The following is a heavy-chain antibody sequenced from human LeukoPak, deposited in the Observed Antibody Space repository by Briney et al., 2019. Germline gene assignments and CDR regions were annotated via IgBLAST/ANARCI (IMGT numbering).Heavy chain of an antibody. D-gene: IGHD4-23*01. CDR2: ISSNGGST. J-gene: IGHJ3*02. Sequence: GGSLRLSCAASGFTFSSYAMHWVRQAPGKGLEYVSAISSNGGSTYYANSVKGRFTISRDNSKNTLYLQMGSLRAEDMAVYYCARDSYGGNSGAFDIWGQGTMITVSS. CDR3: ARDSYGGNSGAFDI. V-gene: IGHV3-64*01. CDR1: GFTFSSYA.